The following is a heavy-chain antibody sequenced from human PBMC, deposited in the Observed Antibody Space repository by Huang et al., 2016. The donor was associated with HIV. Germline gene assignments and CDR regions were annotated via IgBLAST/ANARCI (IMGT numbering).Heavy chain of an antibody. J-gene: IGHJ6*03. CDR2: IYSGGNT. V-gene: IGHV3-53*02. CDR1: GFTVTTSH. Sequence: EVQLVETGGGLIQPGGSLRLSCAASGFTVTTSHISWVRQAPGKGLEWISLIYSGGNTYYADSVKGRFTISRDKSKNTVYLQMNNLRAEDTAVYYCAGGDYDSSGYYQGYLYYMDVWGKGTTVTVSS. CDR3: AGGDYDSSGYYQGYLYYMDV. D-gene: IGHD3-22*01.